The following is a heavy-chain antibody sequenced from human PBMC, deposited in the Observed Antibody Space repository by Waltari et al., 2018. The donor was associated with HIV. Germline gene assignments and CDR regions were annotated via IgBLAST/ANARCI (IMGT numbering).Heavy chain of an antibody. CDR3: ARGGASTTPRDYNYYGLDV. D-gene: IGHD2-2*01. CDR2: INPKSGGT. Sequence: QVELVQSGAEVKKPGASVKVSCKASGYTFTDNYIHWVRPAPGHGLEWRGWINPKSGGTKHAQKFQGRVTMTRDTSMSTVYMEVSRLTSDDTAVYYCARGGASTTPRDYNYYGLDVWGQGTTVTVSS. J-gene: IGHJ6*02. CDR1: GYTFTDNY. V-gene: IGHV1-2*02.